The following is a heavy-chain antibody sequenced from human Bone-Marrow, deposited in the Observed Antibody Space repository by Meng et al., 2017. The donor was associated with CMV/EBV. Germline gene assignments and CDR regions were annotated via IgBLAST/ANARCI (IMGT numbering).Heavy chain of an antibody. CDR3: TTGWTARSGAFGI. Sequence: GGSLRLSCAASGFTFSNAWMSWVRQAPGKGLEWVGRIKSKTDGGTTDYAAPVKGRFTIPRDDSKNTLYLQMNSLKTEDTAVYYCTTGWTARSGAFGIWGQGTMVTVSS. CDR1: GFTFSNAW. J-gene: IGHJ3*02. CDR2: IKSKTDGGTT. D-gene: IGHD2-15*01. V-gene: IGHV3-15*01.